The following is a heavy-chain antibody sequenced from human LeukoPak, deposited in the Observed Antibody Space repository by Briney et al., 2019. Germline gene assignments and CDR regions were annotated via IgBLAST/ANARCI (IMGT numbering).Heavy chain of an antibody. Sequence: ASVKVSCKASGYTFISFGISWVRQAPGQGLEWMGWIKPDSGATTFAQNFQGRVTMTSDTPINTAYMELSSLTSDDTAMYYCARDHDYGPDYWGQGTLVTVSA. D-gene: IGHD4/OR15-4a*01. CDR1: GYTFISFG. CDR2: IKPDSGAT. J-gene: IGHJ4*02. CDR3: ARDHDYGPDY. V-gene: IGHV1-2*02.